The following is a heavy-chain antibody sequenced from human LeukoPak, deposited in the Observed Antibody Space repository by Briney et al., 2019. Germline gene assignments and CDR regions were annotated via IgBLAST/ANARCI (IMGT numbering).Heavy chain of an antibody. J-gene: IGHJ4*02. CDR3: ARDLWFGELFHIDY. D-gene: IGHD3-10*01. CDR2: ISYDGSNK. CDR1: GFTLSSYA. Sequence: GGSLRLSCAASGFTLSSYAMHWVRQAPGKGLEWVAVISYDGSNKYYADSVKGRFTISRDNSKNTLYLQMNSLRAEDTAVYYCARDLWFGELFHIDYWGQGTLVTVSS. V-gene: IGHV3-30-3*01.